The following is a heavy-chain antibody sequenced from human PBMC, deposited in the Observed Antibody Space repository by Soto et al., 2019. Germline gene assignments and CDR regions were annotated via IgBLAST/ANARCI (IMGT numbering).Heavy chain of an antibody. CDR3: ARALSGGRGWFDP. V-gene: IGHV1-8*01. CDR2: MNPNSGNT. Sequence: GASVKVSCKASGYTFSSYDINWVRQATGQGLEWMGWMNPNSGNTGYAQKFQGRVTMTRNTSIRTAYMELSSLRSEDTAVYYCARALSGGRGWFDPWGQGTLVTVSS. J-gene: IGHJ5*02. CDR1: GYTFSSYD. D-gene: IGHD2-15*01.